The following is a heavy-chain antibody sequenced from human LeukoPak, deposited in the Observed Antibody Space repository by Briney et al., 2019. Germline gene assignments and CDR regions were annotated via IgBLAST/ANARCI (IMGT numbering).Heavy chain of an antibody. J-gene: IGHJ5*02. Sequence: GESLKISCKGSGYSFTSYWIGWVRQMPGKGLEWMGIIYPGDSDTRYSPSFQGQVTISADKSISTAYLQWSSLKASDTAMYYCARRQGTAARPVDYPTSWFDPWGQGTLVTVSS. CDR1: GYSFTSYW. V-gene: IGHV5-51*01. D-gene: IGHD6-6*01. CDR2: IYPGDSDT. CDR3: ARRQGTAARPVDYPTSWFDP.